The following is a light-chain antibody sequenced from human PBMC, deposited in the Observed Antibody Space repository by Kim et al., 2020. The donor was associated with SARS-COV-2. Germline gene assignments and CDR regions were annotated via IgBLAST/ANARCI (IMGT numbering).Light chain of an antibody. CDR2: GAS. J-gene: IGKJ3*01. CDR1: QDISNY. V-gene: IGKV1-33*01. Sequence: FVGDRVPITCQASQDISNYLNWYQQKPGKAPKLLIYGASNLETGVPSRFSGSGSGTEFTFTISSLQPEDIATYYCQQYDNLPPFTFGPGTKVDIK. CDR3: QQYDNLPPFT.